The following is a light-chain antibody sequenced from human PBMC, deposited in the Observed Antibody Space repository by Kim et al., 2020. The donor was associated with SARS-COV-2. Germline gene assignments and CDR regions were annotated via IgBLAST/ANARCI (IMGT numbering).Light chain of an antibody. J-gene: IGKJ4*02. Sequence: SVSAGERATRSCRASQNVATNLAWYQAKPGQPPRLLIYFAVTRATGVPARFSGSGSGTDFTLTISSLQSEDFAVYYCQQDNRWPTFGGGTKVDIK. CDR1: QNVATN. CDR2: FAV. V-gene: IGKV3-15*01. CDR3: QQDNRWPT.